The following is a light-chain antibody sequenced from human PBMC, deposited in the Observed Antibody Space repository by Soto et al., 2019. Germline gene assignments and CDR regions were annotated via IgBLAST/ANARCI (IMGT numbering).Light chain of an antibody. Sequence: DIVMTQSPDSLAVSLGERATINCKSSQDVLYSSNNKNYLAWYQQKPGQPPNLLIYWASTRESGVTDRFSGSGSGTDFTLTISSLQAEDVAVYYCQQYYSTPFTFGQGTKVEIK. CDR3: QQYYSTPFT. J-gene: IGKJ2*01. CDR2: WAS. V-gene: IGKV4-1*01. CDR1: QDVLYSSNNKNY.